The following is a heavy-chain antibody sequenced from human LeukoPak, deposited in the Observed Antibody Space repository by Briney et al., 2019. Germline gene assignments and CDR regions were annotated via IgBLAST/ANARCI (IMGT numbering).Heavy chain of an antibody. J-gene: IGHJ6*03. D-gene: IGHD4-23*01. CDR2: INIDGSRT. CDR3: ASRDYGGNYYYMDV. V-gene: IGHV3-74*01. CDR1: GFTFSSYG. Sequence: GGSLRLSCAASGFTFSSYGMHWVRQTPGKGLVWVSRINIDGSRTSYADSVKGRFTISRDNAKNTLYLQMSSLRAEDTAVYYCASRDYGGNYYYMDVSGKVTTVTVSS.